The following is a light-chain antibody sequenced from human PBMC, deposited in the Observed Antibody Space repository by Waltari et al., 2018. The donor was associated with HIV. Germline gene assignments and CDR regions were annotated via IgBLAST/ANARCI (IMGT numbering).Light chain of an antibody. CDR2: KDS. CDR3: QSADSSGTYVV. CDR1: ALAKQY. V-gene: IGLV3-25*03. Sequence: SYELTQPPSVSVSPGQTARITCSGDALAKQYAYGYQQKPGQSPVLVIDKDSERPSGIPERFSGSSSGTTVTLTISGVQAEDEADYYCQSADSSGTYVVFGGGTKLTVL. J-gene: IGLJ2*01.